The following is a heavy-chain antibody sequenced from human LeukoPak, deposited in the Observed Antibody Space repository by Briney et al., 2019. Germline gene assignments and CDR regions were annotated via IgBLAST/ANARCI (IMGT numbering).Heavy chain of an antibody. CDR3: ARDYGDYLYYFDY. D-gene: IGHD4-17*01. Sequence: SGGSLRLSCAASGFTFSDYYMSWIRQAPGKGLEWVSYISSSGSTIYYADSVKGRFTISRDNAKNSLYLQMNSLRAEDTAVYYCARDYGDYLYYFDYWGQGTLVTVSS. CDR2: ISSSGSTI. CDR1: GFTFSDYY. J-gene: IGHJ4*02. V-gene: IGHV3-11*01.